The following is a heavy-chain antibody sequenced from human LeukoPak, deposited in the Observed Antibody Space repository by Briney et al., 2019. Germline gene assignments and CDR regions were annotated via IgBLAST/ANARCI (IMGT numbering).Heavy chain of an antibody. J-gene: IGHJ4*02. CDR1: GGSISSYY. D-gene: IGHD6-19*01. CDR3: ASSVVRVDSSGWPFDY. V-gene: IGHV4-59*01. Sequence: PSETLSLTCTVSGGSISSYYWSWIRQPPGKGLEWIGYIYYSGSTNYNPSLKSRVTISVGTSKNQFSLKLSSVSAADTAVYYCASSVVRVDSSGWPFDYWGQGTLVTVSS. CDR2: IYYSGST.